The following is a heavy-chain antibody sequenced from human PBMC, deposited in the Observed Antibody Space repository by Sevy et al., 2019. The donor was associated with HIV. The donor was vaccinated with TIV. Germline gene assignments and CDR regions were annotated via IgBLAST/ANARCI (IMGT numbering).Heavy chain of an antibody. Sequence: ASVKVSCKASGFTFTSSAVQWVRQARGQRLEWIVWIVVGSGNINYAQKFQERVTITRDMSTSTAYMEPSSLRSEDTAVYYCAADDIAVTGTGADYYGMDIWGQGTTVTVSS. J-gene: IGHJ6*02. CDR3: AADDIAVTGTGADYYGMDI. V-gene: IGHV1-58*01. D-gene: IGHD6-19*01. CDR2: IVVGSGNI. CDR1: GFTFTSSA.